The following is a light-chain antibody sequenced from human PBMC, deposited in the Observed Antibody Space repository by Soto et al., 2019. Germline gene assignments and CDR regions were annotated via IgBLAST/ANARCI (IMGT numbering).Light chain of an antibody. CDR1: QSISSW. J-gene: IGKJ4*01. CDR3: QTYNIYPLI. V-gene: IGKV1-5*03. Sequence: DIQMTHSPSTLSASVGDRVTITCRASQSISSWLAWYQQKPGKAPKLLIYKASSLESGVPSRFSGSGSGTEFTLTISSLQPDDFATYYCQTYNIYPLICGGGTKGDIK. CDR2: KAS.